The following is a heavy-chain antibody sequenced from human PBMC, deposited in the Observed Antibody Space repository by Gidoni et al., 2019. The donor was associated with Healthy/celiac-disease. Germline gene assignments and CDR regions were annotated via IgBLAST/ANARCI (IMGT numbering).Heavy chain of an antibody. CDR2: INHSGST. CDR1: GGSFSGYN. V-gene: IGHV4-34*01. J-gene: IGHJ4*02. CDR3: ARGVSSGYLDY. D-gene: IGHD3-22*01. Sequence: QVQLQQWGAGLLKPSETLTLICAVYGGSFSGYNWTWIRQPPGKGLEWIGEINHSGSTTYNPSLKSRVTISVDTSKNQFSLKLRSVTAADTAVYYCARGVSSGYLDYWGQGTLVTVSS.